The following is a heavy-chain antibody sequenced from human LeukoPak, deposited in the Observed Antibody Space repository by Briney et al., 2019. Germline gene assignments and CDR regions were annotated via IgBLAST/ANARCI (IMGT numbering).Heavy chain of an antibody. CDR1: GFIFSNYA. CDR3: AKVPYSDYGSGRPPFMDV. D-gene: IGHD3-10*01. Sequence: GGSLRLSCAASGFIFSNYAMSWVRQAPGKGLEWVSTIDYSGGYTYYADSVNGRFTISRDNSKNTLYMQMNRLRAEDTAIYYCAKVPYSDYGSGRPPFMDVWGQGTTVAVS. J-gene: IGHJ6*02. V-gene: IGHV3-23*01. CDR2: IDYSGGYT.